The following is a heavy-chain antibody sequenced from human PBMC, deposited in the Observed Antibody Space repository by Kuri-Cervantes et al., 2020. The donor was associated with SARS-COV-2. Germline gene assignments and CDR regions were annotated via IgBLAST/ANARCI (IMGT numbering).Heavy chain of an antibody. J-gene: IGHJ6*03. Sequence: ESLKISCTVSGDSISSSRYYWGWIRQPPGKGLEWIGSMYYSGRTYYNPSLKSRVTISVDTSKNQFSLKLSSVTAADTAVYHCASLVGATGYYYYMDVWGKGTTVTVSS. V-gene: IGHV4-39*01. CDR2: MYYSGRT. CDR1: GDSISSSRYY. CDR3: ASLVGATGYYYYMDV. D-gene: IGHD1-26*01.